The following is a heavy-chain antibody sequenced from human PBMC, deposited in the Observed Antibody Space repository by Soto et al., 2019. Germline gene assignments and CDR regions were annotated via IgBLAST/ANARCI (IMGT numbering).Heavy chain of an antibody. V-gene: IGHV4-59*08. Sequence: QVQLQESGPGLVKPSETLSLTCTVSGGSISTHYWSWIRQPPGKGPEWIGYIYYSGFTNYNPSLKSRVTISVDTSKNQVSLKLSSVVAADTAMYYCARQVSGCSETNCYAGPWGQGTLVIVSS. J-gene: IGHJ5*02. CDR2: IYYSGFT. D-gene: IGHD2-2*01. CDR3: ARQVSGCSETNCYAGP. CDR1: GGSISTHY.